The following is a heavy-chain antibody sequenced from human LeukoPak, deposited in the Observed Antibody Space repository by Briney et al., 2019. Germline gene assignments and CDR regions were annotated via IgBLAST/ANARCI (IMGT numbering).Heavy chain of an antibody. CDR2: ISSSGSTI. D-gene: IGHD1-26*01. V-gene: IGHV3-48*03. CDR1: GFTFSSYE. CDR3: ARDTSGSYVFDC. Sequence: PGGSLRLSCAASGFTFSSYEMNWVRQAPGKGLEWVSYISSSGSTIYYADSVKGRFTISRDNAKNSLYLQMNSLRAEDTAVYYCARDTSGSYVFDCWGQGTLVTVSS. J-gene: IGHJ4*02.